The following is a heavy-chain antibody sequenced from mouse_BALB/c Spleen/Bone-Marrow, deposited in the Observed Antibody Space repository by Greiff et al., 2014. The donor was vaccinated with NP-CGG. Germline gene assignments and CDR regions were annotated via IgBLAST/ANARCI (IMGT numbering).Heavy chain of an antibody. CDR3: TRYGNSHYYAMDY. CDR1: GYTFTSYW. V-gene: IGHV1-69*02. Sequence: VQLQQSGAELVRPGASVKLSRRASGYTFTSYWINWVKQRPGQGLEWIGNIYPSDSYTNYNQRFKDKATLTVDKSSSTAYMQLSSPTSEDSAVYYCTRYGNSHYYAMDYWGQGTSVTVSS. D-gene: IGHD1-1*01. J-gene: IGHJ4*01. CDR2: IYPSDSYT.